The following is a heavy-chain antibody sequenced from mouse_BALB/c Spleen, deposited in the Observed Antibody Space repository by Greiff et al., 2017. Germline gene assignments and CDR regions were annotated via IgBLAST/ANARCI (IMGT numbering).Heavy chain of an antibody. V-gene: IGHV6-6*02. CDR3: TQLLFAY. Sequence: DVMLVESGGGLVQPGGSMKLSCVASGFTFSSYWMSWVRQSPEKGLEWVAEIRLKSDNYATHYAESVKGKFTISRDDSKSRLYLQMNSLRAEDTGIYYCTQLLFAYWGQGTLVTVSA. CDR2: IRLKSDNYAT. CDR1: GFTFSSYW. J-gene: IGHJ3*01. D-gene: IGHD4-1*02.